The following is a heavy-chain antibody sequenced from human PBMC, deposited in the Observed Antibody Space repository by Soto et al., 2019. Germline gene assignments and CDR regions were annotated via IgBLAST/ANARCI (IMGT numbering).Heavy chain of an antibody. D-gene: IGHD2-2*01. CDR2: IYYSGST. Sequence: PSETLSLTCTVSGGSISSGGYYWSWIRQHPGKGLEWIGYIYYSGSTYYNPSLKSRVTISVDTSKNQFSLKLSSVTAADTAVYYCARVDCSSTSCSPNYYYYGMDVWGQGTTVPVSS. V-gene: IGHV4-31*02. CDR1: GGSISSGGYY. J-gene: IGHJ6*02. CDR3: ARVDCSSTSCSPNYYYYGMDV.